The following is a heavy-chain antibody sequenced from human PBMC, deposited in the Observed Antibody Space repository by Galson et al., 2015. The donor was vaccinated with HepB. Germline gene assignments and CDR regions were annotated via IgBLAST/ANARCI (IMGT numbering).Heavy chain of an antibody. CDR3: AARGYSGYDYFDY. Sequence: SLRLSCAASGFTFSSYGMHWVRQAPGKGLEWVAVIWYDGSNKYYADSVKGRFTISRDNSKNTLYLQMNSLRAEDTAVYYCAARGYSGYDYFDYWGQGTLVTVSS. CDR1: GFTFSSYG. CDR2: IWYDGSNK. D-gene: IGHD5-12*01. J-gene: IGHJ4*02. V-gene: IGHV3-33*08.